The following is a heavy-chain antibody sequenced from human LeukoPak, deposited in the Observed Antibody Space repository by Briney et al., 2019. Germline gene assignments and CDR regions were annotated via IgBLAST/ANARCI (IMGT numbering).Heavy chain of an antibody. Sequence: GGSPRLSCAASGFTFSSYAMSWVRQAPGKGLEWVSAISGSGGSTYYADSVKGRFTISRDDSKNTLYLQMNSLRAEDTAVYYCAKAGAVAGYFDYWGQGTLVTVSS. CDR3: AKAGAVAGYFDY. CDR1: GFTFSSYA. V-gene: IGHV3-23*01. D-gene: IGHD6-19*01. CDR2: ISGSGGST. J-gene: IGHJ4*02.